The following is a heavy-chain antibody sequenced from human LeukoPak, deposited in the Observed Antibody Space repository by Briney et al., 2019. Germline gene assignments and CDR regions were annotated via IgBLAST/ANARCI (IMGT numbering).Heavy chain of an antibody. D-gene: IGHD2-8*01. CDR3: ARSQSGYCSNGVCYCDY. CDR1: GYSFTSYW. V-gene: IGHV5-51*01. Sequence: GEYLKISCKGSGYSFTSYWIGWVRQMPGQGLEWMGIIYPGDSDTRYSPSFQGHVTISADKSISTAYLQWSSLEASDTAMYYCARSQSGYCSNGVCYCDYWGQGTLVTVSS. J-gene: IGHJ4*02. CDR2: IYPGDSDT.